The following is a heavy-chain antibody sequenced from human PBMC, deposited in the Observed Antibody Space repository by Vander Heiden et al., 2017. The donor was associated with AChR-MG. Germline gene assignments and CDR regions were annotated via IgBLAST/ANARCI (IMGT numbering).Heavy chain of an antibody. CDR1: GGTFSSYA. CDR2: IIPIFGTA. CDR3: ARDTGTTCPYYYYYYMDV. Sequence: QVQLVQSGAEVKKPGSSVKVSCQASGGTFSSYAIRWVRQAPGQGLEWRGGIIPIFGTANYAQKFQGRVTITADESTSTAYRELSSLRSEETAVYYCARDTGTTCPYYYYYYMDVWGKGTTVTVSS. D-gene: IGHD1-7*01. J-gene: IGHJ6*03. V-gene: IGHV1-69*01.